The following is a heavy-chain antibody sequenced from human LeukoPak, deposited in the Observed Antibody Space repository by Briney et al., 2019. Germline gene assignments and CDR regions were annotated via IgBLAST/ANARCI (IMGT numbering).Heavy chain of an antibody. CDR2: ISSNGGST. Sequence: GGSLRLSCAASGFTFSNYAMHWVRQAPGKRLEYVSAISSNGGSTYYANSVKGRFTISRDNAKNSLYLQMNSLRAEDTAVYYCARDGVAAAANYYGMDVWGQGTTVTVSS. D-gene: IGHD6-13*01. V-gene: IGHV3-64*01. CDR1: GFTFSNYA. J-gene: IGHJ6*02. CDR3: ARDGVAAAANYYGMDV.